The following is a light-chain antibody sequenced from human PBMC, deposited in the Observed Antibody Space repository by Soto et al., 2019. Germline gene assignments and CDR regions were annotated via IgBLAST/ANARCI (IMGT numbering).Light chain of an antibody. Sequence: QSALTQPPSASGFPGQSVTISCTGTSSDVGYYDYVSWYQQHPGKAPTLVIYEATKRPSGVPDRVSASKSGNTASLTVSGLRAEDEADYYCSSYAGSNNFVFGSGTKVTVL. J-gene: IGLJ1*01. CDR2: EAT. V-gene: IGLV2-8*01. CDR3: SSYAGSNNFV. CDR1: SSDVGYYDY.